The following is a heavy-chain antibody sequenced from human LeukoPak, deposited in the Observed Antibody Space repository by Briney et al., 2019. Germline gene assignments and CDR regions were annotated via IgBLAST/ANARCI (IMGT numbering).Heavy chain of an antibody. J-gene: IGHJ2*01. V-gene: IGHV4-34*01. CDR3: ASPPQDSSGDWGWYFDF. D-gene: IGHD3-22*01. Sequence: SETLSLTCAVYGGSFSGYYWSWIRQPPGKGLEWIGEINHSGSTNYNPSLKSRVTISVDTSKNQFSLKLSSVTAADTAVYYCASPPQDSSGDWGWYFDFWGRGTLVTVSS. CDR1: GGSFSGYY. CDR2: INHSGST.